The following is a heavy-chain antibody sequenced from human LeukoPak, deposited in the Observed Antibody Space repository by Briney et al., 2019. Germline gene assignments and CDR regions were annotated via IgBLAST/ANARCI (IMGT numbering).Heavy chain of an antibody. J-gene: IGHJ4*02. CDR1: GYTFTSYD. CDR2: MNPNSGNT. Sequence: ASVKVSCKASGYTFTSYDINWVRQATGQGLEWMGWMNPNSGNTNYAQKFQGRVTMTRDTSISTAYMELSRLRSDDTAVYYCARVAHRFLGFDYWGQGTLVTVSS. D-gene: IGHD3-3*01. V-gene: IGHV1-8*01. CDR3: ARVAHRFLGFDY.